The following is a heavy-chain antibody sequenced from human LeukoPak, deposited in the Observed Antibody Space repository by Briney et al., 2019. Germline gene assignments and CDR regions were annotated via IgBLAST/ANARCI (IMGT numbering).Heavy chain of an antibody. Sequence: PGRSLRLSCAASGFTFSSYGMHWVRQAPGKGLEWVAVIWYDGSNKYYADSVKGRFTISRDNSKNTLYLQVNSLRAEDTAVYYCARAEVVYRVNAFDIWGQGTMVTVSS. V-gene: IGHV3-33*01. J-gene: IGHJ3*02. CDR2: IWYDGSNK. CDR3: ARAEVVYRVNAFDI. CDR1: GFTFSSYG. D-gene: IGHD2-8*02.